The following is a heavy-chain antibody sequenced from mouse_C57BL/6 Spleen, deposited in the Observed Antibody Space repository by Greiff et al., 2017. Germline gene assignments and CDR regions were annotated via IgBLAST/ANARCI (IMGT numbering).Heavy chain of an antibody. V-gene: IGHV5-17*01. CDR2: ISSGSSTI. J-gene: IGHJ2*01. CDR1: GFPFSDLG. Sequence: VKLMESGGGLVKPGGSLKLSCAASGFPFSDLGMHWVRQAPEKGLEWVAYISSGSSTIYYADTVKGRFTISRDNAKNTLFLQMTSLRSEDTAMYYCARRDGRSHYFDDGGQGTTLTVSS. D-gene: IGHD3-3*01. CDR3: ARRDGRSHYFDD.